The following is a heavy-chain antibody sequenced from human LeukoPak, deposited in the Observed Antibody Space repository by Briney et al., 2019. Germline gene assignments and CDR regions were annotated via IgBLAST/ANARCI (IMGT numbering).Heavy chain of an antibody. V-gene: IGHV1-24*01. Sequence: ASVNVSCKVSGHSLTDLSIHWVRQAPGKGLEWMGGFDIEDAETIYGQEFEGRVIMTEDTATETAYMELSSLKYEDTAVYYCVAEVIEVTMGDYWGQGTLVTVSS. CDR2: FDIEDAET. J-gene: IGHJ4*02. D-gene: IGHD4-11*01. CDR3: VAEVIEVTMGDY. CDR1: GHSLTDLS.